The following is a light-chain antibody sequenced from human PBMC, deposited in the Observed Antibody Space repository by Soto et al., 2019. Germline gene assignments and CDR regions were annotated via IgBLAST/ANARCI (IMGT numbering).Light chain of an antibody. CDR1: QSVNSN. CDR2: GAS. CDR3: QQYHYWPPYT. J-gene: IGKJ2*01. Sequence: EIVMTQSPATLSVSPGEGATLSCRASQSVNSNLAWYQQKPGQAPRLLIYGASTRATGIPARFSGSGSGTEFTLTITGLQSEDFAVYYCQQYHYWPPYTFGQGTKLEIK. V-gene: IGKV3-15*01.